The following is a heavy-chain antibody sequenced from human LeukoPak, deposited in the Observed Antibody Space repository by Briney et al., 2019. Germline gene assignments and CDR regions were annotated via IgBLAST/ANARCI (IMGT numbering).Heavy chain of an antibody. CDR2: IYSGGST. CDR3: ARVAGSGSYHRRYYYMDV. D-gene: IGHD3-10*01. CDR1: GFTVSSNY. Sequence: GGFLRLSCAASGFTVSSNYMSWVRQAPGKGLEWVSVIYSGGSTYYADSVKGRFTISRDNSKNTLYLQMNSLRAEDTAVYYCARVAGSGSYHRRYYYMDVWGKGTTVTVSS. J-gene: IGHJ6*03. V-gene: IGHV3-66*02.